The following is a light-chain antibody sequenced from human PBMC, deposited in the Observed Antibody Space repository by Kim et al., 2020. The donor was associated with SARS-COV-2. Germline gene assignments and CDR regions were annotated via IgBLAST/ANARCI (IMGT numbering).Light chain of an antibody. CDR2: AAS. Sequence: DVQMTQSPSARSASVGDRVTITCRASQAISNYLAWFQQKPGKGPKRLIYAASSLQSGVPSRFSGSGSGTEFTLTISSLQPEDFATYFCLQHNVYPLTFGGGTKVEIK. CDR1: QAISNY. CDR3: LQHNVYPLT. J-gene: IGKJ4*01. V-gene: IGKV1-17*03.